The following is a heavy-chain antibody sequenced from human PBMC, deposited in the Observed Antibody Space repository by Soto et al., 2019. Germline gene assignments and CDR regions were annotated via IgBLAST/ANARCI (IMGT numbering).Heavy chain of an antibody. D-gene: IGHD2-15*01. V-gene: IGHV4-39*01. CDR1: GGSISSSSYY. J-gene: IGHJ6*03. CDR3: ASGPLGDPAWWFYYYYMDV. CDR2: IYYSGST. Sequence: SETLSLTCTVSGGSISSSSYYWGWIRQPPGKGLEWIGSIYYSGSTYYNPSLKSRVTISVDTSKNQFSLKLSSVTAADTAVYYCASGPLGDPAWWFYYYYMDVWGKGTTVTVSS.